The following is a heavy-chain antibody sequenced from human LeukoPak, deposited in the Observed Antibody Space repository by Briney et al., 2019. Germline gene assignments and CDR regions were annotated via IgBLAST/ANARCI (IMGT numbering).Heavy chain of an antibody. Sequence: GESLKISCQGSGYSFTTYWIAWVRQMPGKGLEWMGIIYPGDSATKYSPSFQGQVTFSADRSINTAYLQWSSLKASDTAMYYCARKGGDSGIGYLDYWGQGTLVTVSS. V-gene: IGHV5-51*01. CDR2: IYPGDSAT. D-gene: IGHD2-21*02. CDR1: GYSFTTYW. CDR3: ARKGGDSGIGYLDY. J-gene: IGHJ4*02.